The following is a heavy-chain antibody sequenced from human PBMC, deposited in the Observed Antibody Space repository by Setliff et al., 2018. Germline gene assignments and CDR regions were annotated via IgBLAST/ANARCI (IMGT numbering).Heavy chain of an antibody. V-gene: IGHV1-18*01. CDR1: GYTFVDYG. D-gene: IGHD3-10*01. J-gene: IGHJ4*02. CDR2: ISPYSGNA. Sequence: ASVKVSCKASGYTFVDYGVTWVRQAPGQGLEWVGWISPYSGNAYSAPKFQGRLSLTTDTSTTTAYLELRSLRSDDSAVYFCSRLVRFCTRTVCQRLSGDDFWGQGTRVTVPQ. CDR3: SRLVRFCTRTVCQRLSGDDF.